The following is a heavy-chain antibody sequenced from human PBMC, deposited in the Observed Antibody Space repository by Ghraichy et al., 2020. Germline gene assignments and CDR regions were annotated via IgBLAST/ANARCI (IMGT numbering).Heavy chain of an antibody. Sequence: GGSLRLSCTASGFTFRDYSMIWVRQAPGKGLEWVSSISRRSSPTYYADSVQGRFTISRDNAKNSVYLQMNSLRAEDTALYYCVRQVGDDSSNWFDPWGQGTLVTVSS. D-gene: IGHD5-18*01. V-gene: IGHV3-21*01. CDR2: ISRRSSPT. J-gene: IGHJ5*02. CDR3: VRQVGDDSSNWFDP. CDR1: GFTFRDYS.